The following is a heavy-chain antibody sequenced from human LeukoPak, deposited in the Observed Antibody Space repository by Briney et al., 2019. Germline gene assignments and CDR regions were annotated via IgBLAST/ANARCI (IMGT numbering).Heavy chain of an antibody. Sequence: SETLSLTCTVSGGSIGATTFYWGWIRQPPGKGLEWIGSIYYSRSPYYNPSLKSRLTISVETSKNQFSLKLDSVTATDTAVYYSARHTQWLTMKPFDYWGRGTLVTVSS. CDR2: IYYSRSP. D-gene: IGHD5-24*01. J-gene: IGHJ4*02. CDR3: ARHTQWLTMKPFDY. V-gene: IGHV4-39*01. CDR1: GGSIGATTFY.